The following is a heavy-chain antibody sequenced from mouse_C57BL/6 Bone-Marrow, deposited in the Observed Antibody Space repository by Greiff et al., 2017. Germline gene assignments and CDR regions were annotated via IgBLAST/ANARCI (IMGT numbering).Heavy chain of an antibody. CDR1: GYTFTSYW. CDR2: IHPNSGST. Sequence: VQLQQPGAELVKPGASVKLSCKASGYTFTSYWMHWVKQRPGQGLEWIGMIHPNSGSTNYNEKFKSKATLTVDKSSSTAYMHLSSLAAEDSAVYDCERLFWYFDVWGTGTTVTVAS. J-gene: IGHJ1*03. CDR3: ERLFWYFDV. V-gene: IGHV1-64*01.